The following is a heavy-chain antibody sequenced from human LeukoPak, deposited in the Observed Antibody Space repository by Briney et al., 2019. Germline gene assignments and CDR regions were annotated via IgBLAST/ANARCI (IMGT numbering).Heavy chain of an antibody. V-gene: IGHV3-7*03. J-gene: IGHJ4*02. CDR3: ARDLPDY. CDR2: INEGGSEK. Sequence: GGSLRLSCVGSGFTFGTYWMTWVRQAPGKGLEWVANINEGGSEKHYVGSVEGRFTISRDNAKNSVYLQMSSLRAEDMAVYYCARDLPDYWGQGTLVTVSS. CDR1: GFTFGTYW.